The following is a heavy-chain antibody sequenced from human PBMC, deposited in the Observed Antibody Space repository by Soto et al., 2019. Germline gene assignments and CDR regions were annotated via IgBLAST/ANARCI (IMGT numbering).Heavy chain of an antibody. CDR1: GGSISGGVGGLYY. CDR3: AREVIPLTTDWYFDL. V-gene: IGHV4-30-4*01. CDR2: IYDSGST. J-gene: IGHJ2*01. D-gene: IGHD4-17*01. Sequence: QLRESGPGLVKPSETLSLTSTVSGGSISGGVGGLYYWSWIRQPPGKGLEWIGYIYDSGSTYYNPSLKSRVTISVDTSKNQFSLRLSSATAADTAVYYCAREVIPLTTDWYFDLWGRGTLVTVSS.